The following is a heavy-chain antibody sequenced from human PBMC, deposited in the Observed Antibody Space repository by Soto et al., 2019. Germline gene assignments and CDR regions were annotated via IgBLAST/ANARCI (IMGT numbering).Heavy chain of an antibody. V-gene: IGHV3-30*09. CDR3: ARDGGSYFDLYCGMDV. CDR2: ISYDGSIQ. J-gene: IGHJ6*02. D-gene: IGHD1-26*01. Sequence: QVQLVESGGGVVQPGGSLRLYCAASGFSLNRFPMHWVRQAPGKGLEWVAIISYDGSIQYYGDSVKGRYAISRDNSKNTLHLQMNSLRPEDTAVYYCARDGGSYFDLYCGMDVWGQGTTVTVSS. CDR1: GFSLNRFP.